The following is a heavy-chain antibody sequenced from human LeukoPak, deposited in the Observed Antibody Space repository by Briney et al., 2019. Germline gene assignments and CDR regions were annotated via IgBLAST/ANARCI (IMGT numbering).Heavy chain of an antibody. D-gene: IGHD3-22*01. J-gene: IGHJ5*02. V-gene: IGHV1-69*05. CDR3: ARARSPSSGYLLRDHNWFDP. Sequence: SVKVSCKSSGGTFNSYAISWVRHAPGQGLEWMGGIIPIFGTANYAQKVQGRVTITTDESTTTAYMELSSLRSEDTAVYYCARARSPSSGYLLRDHNWFDPWGQGTLVTVSS. CDR1: GGTFNSYA. CDR2: IIPIFGTA.